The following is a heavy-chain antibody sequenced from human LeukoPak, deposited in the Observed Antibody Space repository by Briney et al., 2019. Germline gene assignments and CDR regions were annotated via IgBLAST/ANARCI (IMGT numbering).Heavy chain of an antibody. CDR3: ARPDSSGPMAPFDY. J-gene: IGHJ4*02. D-gene: IGHD3-22*01. CDR1: GSIFCSYW. Sequence: KGGASLQICGEGAGSIFCSYWIGGGRQLPGEGVEGMGIIYPGDSDTRYSPSFHGQVTISADKSLSTAYLQWSSLKASDTAMYYCARPDSSGPMAPFDYWGQGTLVTVSS. V-gene: IGHV5-51*01. CDR2: IYPGDSDT.